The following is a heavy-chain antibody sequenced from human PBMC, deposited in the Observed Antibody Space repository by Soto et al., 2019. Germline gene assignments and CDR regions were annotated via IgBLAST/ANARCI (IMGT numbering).Heavy chain of an antibody. V-gene: IGHV4-39*01. J-gene: IGHJ6*02. CDR1: GGSISSSSYY. CDR2: IYYSGST. Sequence: SETLSLTCTVSGGSISSSSYYWGWIRKPPGKGLEWIGSIYYSGSTYYNPSLKSRVTISVDTSKNQFSLKLSSVTAADTAVYYCARTTNWNSDYYYGMDVWGQGTTVTVSS. CDR3: ARTTNWNSDYYYGMDV. D-gene: IGHD1-7*01.